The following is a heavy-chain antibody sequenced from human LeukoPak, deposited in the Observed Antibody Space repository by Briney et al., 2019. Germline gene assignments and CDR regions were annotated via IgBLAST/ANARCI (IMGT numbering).Heavy chain of an antibody. J-gene: IGHJ6*02. Sequence: GESLKISCKGSGYSFTSYWIAWVRQMPGKGLEWMGIISPGDFDTTYSPSLQGQVTISADKSISTAYLQWSSMKASDTAIYYCARRHYDFWSSYSYYGMDVWGQGTTVTVSS. CDR2: ISPGDFDT. CDR1: GYSFTSYW. CDR3: ARRHYDFWSSYSYYGMDV. V-gene: IGHV5-51*01. D-gene: IGHD3-3*01.